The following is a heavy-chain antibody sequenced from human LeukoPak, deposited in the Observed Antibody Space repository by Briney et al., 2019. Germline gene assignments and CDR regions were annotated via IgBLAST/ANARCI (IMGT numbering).Heavy chain of an antibody. J-gene: IGHJ4*02. CDR2: IIPIFGTA. V-gene: IGHV1-69*05. CDR1: GGTFSSYA. D-gene: IGHD3-10*01. CDR3: ARDGLLWFGEYFDY. Sequence: SVKVSCKASGGTFSSYAISWVRQAPGQGLEWMGGIIPIFGTANYAQKFQGRVTITTDESTSTAYMELSSLRSEDTAVYYCARDGLLWFGEYFDYWGQGTLVTVSS.